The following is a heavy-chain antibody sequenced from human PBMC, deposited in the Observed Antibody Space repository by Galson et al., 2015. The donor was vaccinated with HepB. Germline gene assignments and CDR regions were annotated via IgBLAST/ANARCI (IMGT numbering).Heavy chain of an antibody. V-gene: IGHV3-23*01. J-gene: IGHJ4*02. D-gene: IGHD4-17*01. CDR1: GFTFSSYA. CDR3: ANEISAYNYGDIPIDY. Sequence: SLRLSCAASGFTFSSYAMSWVRQAPGKGLEWVSAISGSGGSTYYADSVKGRLTISRDNSKNTLYLQMNSLRAEDTAVYYCANEISAYNYGDIPIDYWGQGTLVTVSS. CDR2: ISGSGGST.